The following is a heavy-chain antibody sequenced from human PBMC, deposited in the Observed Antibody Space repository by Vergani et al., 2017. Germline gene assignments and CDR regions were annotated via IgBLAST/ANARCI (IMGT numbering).Heavy chain of an antibody. CDR1: GFTFSSYA. Sequence: QVQLVESGGGVVQPGRSLRLSCAASGFTFSSYAMHWVRQALGKGLEWVAVISYDGSNKYYADSVKGRFTISRDNSKNTLYLQMNSLRAEDTAVYYCARSGYYDFWSADYWGQGTLVTVSS. J-gene: IGHJ4*02. CDR2: ISYDGSNK. CDR3: ARSGYYDFWSADY. D-gene: IGHD3-3*01. V-gene: IGHV3-30-3*01.